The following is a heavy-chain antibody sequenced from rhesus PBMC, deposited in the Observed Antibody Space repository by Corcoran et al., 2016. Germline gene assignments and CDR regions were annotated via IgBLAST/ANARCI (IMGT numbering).Heavy chain of an antibody. CDR2: ITGDSGST. Sequence: QVQLQESGPGLVKPSEPLSLTCAVSGASISGYWLSWLPQSPGTGLEWIGEITGDSGSTYYNPSLKSRVTISKDASKSQFSLNLSSVTAADTAMYYCARRAGGRFASWGQGVLVTVSS. CDR1: GASISGYW. V-gene: IGHV4-80*01. CDR3: ARRAGGRFAS. J-gene: IGHJ4*01. D-gene: IGHD6-25*01.